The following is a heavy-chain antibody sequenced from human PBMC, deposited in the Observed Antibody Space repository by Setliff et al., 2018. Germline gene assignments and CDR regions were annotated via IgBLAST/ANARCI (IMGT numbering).Heavy chain of an antibody. V-gene: IGHV1-69*05. CDR1: GGTFRNYG. CDR2: IIPTFGAA. J-gene: IGHJ4*02. D-gene: IGHD2-8*01. Sequence: GASGKVSCKASGGTFRNYGISWVRQAPGQGLDWMGGIIPTFGAANYAQKCQGRVTITTDDSTNTAYMELSSLRSEDTAVYYCARDRSFCRDASCYTLAYWGQGSLVTVSS. CDR3: ARDRSFCRDASCYTLAY.